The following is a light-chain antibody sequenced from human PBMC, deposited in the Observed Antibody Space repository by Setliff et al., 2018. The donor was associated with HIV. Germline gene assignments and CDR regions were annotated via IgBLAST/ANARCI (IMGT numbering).Light chain of an antibody. J-gene: IGLJ1*01. CDR3: SSYTTSSILD. Sequence: QSALTQPASVSGSPGQSITISCTGSSRDIGYFNYVSWYQQHPNKAPKLIIYDVNRPPSGVSDRFSGSKSGNTASLSISGLQAEDEADYYCSSYTTSSILDFGTGTKVTVL. V-gene: IGLV2-14*03. CDR2: DVN. CDR1: SRDIGYFNY.